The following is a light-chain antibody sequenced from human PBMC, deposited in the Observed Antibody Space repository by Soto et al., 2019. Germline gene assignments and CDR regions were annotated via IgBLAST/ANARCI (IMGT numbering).Light chain of an antibody. V-gene: IGKV1-5*03. CDR1: QSIGNS. Sequence: DIQMTQTPSTRSASVRYRVTMTCRASQSIGNSLAWYQQKPGKAPKLLIYRASALQSGVPSRFSGSGSGTEFTLTIDSLQPDDFATFYCQQYSTYPLTFGGGTKVDI. CDR2: RAS. CDR3: QQYSTYPLT. J-gene: IGKJ4*01.